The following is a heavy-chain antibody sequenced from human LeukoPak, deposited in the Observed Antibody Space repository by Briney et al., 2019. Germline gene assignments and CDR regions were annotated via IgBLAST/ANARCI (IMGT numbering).Heavy chain of an antibody. D-gene: IGHD2-15*01. CDR3: ARVKGFCGGGSCYDVFDI. Sequence: ASVKVSCKASGGTFSSYAISWVRQAPGQGLEWMGWINTNTGNPTYAQGFTGRFVFSLDTSVSTAYLQISSLKAEDTAVYYCARVKGFCGGGSCYDVFDIWGQGKMVTVFS. J-gene: IGHJ3*02. CDR2: INTNTGNP. V-gene: IGHV7-4-1*02. CDR1: GGTFSSYA.